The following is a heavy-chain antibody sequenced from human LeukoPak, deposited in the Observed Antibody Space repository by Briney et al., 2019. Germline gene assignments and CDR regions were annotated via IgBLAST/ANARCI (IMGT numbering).Heavy chain of an antibody. V-gene: IGHV1-2*02. CDR2: INPNSGGT. Sequence: ASVKVSCKASGYTFTGYYMHWVRQAPGQGLEWMGWINPNSGGTNYAQKFQGRVTMTRDTSISTAYMELSRLRSDDTAVYYCARDRRYDILTGYYPLDYWAREPWSPSPQ. CDR3: ARDRRYDILTGYYPLDY. CDR1: GYTFTGYY. D-gene: IGHD3-9*01. J-gene: IGHJ4*02.